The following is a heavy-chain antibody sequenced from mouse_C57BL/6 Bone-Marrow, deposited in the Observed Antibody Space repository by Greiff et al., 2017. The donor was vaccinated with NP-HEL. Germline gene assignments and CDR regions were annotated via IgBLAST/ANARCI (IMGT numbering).Heavy chain of an antibody. Sequence: EVQLQQSGPVLVKPGASVKMSCKASGYTFTDYYMNWVKQSHGKSLEWIGVINPYNGGTSYNQKFKGKATLTVDKSFSTAYMELNSLTSEDSAVYYCAREYYGSTLDYWGQGTTLTVSS. J-gene: IGHJ2*01. V-gene: IGHV1-19*01. D-gene: IGHD1-1*01. CDR3: AREYYGSTLDY. CDR2: INPYNGGT. CDR1: GYTFTDYY.